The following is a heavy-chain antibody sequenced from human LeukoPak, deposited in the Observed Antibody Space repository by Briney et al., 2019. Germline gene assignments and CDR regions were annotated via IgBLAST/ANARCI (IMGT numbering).Heavy chain of an antibody. CDR2: ITWDGATT. CDR1: GFAFNEYT. Sequence: PGGSLRLPCVASGFAFNEYTMHWVRQAPGKGLEWASLITWDGATTYYADSVKGRFTISRDNSKNSLYLQMNNLSTEDTALYYCGKDLAGSYLLDYWGQGTLVTVSS. D-gene: IGHD3-10*01. V-gene: IGHV3-43*01. J-gene: IGHJ4*02. CDR3: GKDLAGSYLLDY.